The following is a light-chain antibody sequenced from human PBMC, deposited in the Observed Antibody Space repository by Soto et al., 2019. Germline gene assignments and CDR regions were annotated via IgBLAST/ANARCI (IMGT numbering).Light chain of an antibody. J-gene: IGKJ2*01. CDR3: QQYDTSPPMYT. V-gene: IGKV3-15*01. CDR1: QGIGDT. CDR2: GAS. Sequence: EVVMTQSPATLSVSPGAGVTLSCRAHQGIGDTLAWYQQKPGQAPRLLIYGASTRATGIPARFSGSGSGTDFTLTISRLEPDDVAVYYCQQYDTSPPMYTFGQGTKVDIK.